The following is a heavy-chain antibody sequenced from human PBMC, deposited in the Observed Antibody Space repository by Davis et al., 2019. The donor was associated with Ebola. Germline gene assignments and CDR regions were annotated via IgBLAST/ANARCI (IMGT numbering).Heavy chain of an antibody. Sequence: AGSLSLSCAASGFTFSPSAMHWVRQASGKGLEWVGRIRSKANSYATAYAASVKGRFTISRDDSKTTAYLQMNSLKTEDTAVYYCTSTSGWYEYWGQGTLVTVSS. CDR2: IRSKANSYAT. CDR3: TSTSGWYEY. V-gene: IGHV3-73*01. D-gene: IGHD6-19*01. J-gene: IGHJ4*02. CDR1: GFTFSPSA.